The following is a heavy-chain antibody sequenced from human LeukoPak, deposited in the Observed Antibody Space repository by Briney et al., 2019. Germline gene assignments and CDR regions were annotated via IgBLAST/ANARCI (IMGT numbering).Heavy chain of an antibody. Sequence: GRSLRLSCAASGFMFSRLGMQWVLQAPGEGLEWVAMIWHDGSVEEYADSVKGRFIISRDNSQNTLYLQMNSLRDDDTAVYYCAKEGDQFRGYLDAWGKGTTVTVSS. CDR2: IWHDGSVE. CDR3: AKEGDQFRGYLDA. J-gene: IGHJ6*03. D-gene: IGHD3-16*01. CDR1: GFMFSRLG. V-gene: IGHV3-33*06.